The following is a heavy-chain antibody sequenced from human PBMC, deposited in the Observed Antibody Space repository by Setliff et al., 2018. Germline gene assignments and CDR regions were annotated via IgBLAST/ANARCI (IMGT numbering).Heavy chain of an antibody. D-gene: IGHD2-2*02. Sequence: KTSETLSLSCAASGFTFSNAWMSWVRQAPGKGLEWVGRIKSKTDGGTTDYAAPVKGRFTISRDDSKNTLYLQMSSLKTEDTAMYYCTTDRAACSGSSCYNGFDVWGQGTMVTVSS. CDR2: IKSKTDGGTT. J-gene: IGHJ3*01. CDR1: GFTFSNAW. CDR3: TTDRAACSGSSCYNGFDV. V-gene: IGHV3-15*01.